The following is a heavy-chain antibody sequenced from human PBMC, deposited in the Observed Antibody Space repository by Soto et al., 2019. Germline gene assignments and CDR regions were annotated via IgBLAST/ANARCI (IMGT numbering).Heavy chain of an antibody. V-gene: IGHV3-48*03. Sequence: GGSLRLSCAASGFTFSIYEMNWVRHAPGKGLEWVSYISSSGSTIYYADSVKGRFTISRDNAKNSLYLQMNSLRAEDTAVYYCARDGDSSGWYNWFDPWGQGTLVTVS. CDR2: ISSSGSTI. D-gene: IGHD6-19*01. CDR3: ARDGDSSGWYNWFDP. CDR1: GFTFSIYE. J-gene: IGHJ5*02.